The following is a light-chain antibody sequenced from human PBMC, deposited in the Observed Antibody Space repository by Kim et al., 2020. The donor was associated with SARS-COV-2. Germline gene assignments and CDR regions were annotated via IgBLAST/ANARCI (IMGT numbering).Light chain of an antibody. CDR3: QQYGSSPRT. Sequence: SPGERATLSCRASQSVNSGYLAWYQQKPGQSPRLLIYDTSSRATGIPDRFSGSGSGTDFTLTISRLEPEDFALYYCQQYGSSPRTFGQGTKVDIK. J-gene: IGKJ1*01. CDR2: DTS. V-gene: IGKV3-20*01. CDR1: QSVNSGY.